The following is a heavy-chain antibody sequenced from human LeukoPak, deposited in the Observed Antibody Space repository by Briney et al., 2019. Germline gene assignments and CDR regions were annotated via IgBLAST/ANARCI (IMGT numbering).Heavy chain of an antibody. CDR3: ARGLRFLDG. CDR2: INHSGST. Sequence: SETLSLTCAVYGGSFSGYYWSWIRQPPGKGLEWIGEINHSGSTNYNPSLKSRVTISVDTSKNQFSLKLSSVTAADTAVYYCARGLRFLDGWGQGTLVTVSP. J-gene: IGHJ4*02. CDR1: GGSFSGYY. V-gene: IGHV4-34*01. D-gene: IGHD3-3*01.